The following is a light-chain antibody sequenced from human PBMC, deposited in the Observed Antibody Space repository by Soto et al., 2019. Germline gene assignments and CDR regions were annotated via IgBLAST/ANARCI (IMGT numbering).Light chain of an antibody. J-gene: IGKJ2*01. CDR3: HQYGGSPWYT. CDR2: GAS. CDR1: QIISSSY. V-gene: IGKV3-20*01. Sequence: EIVLTQSPGTLSLAVGERATLSCRASQIISSSYLARYQQRPGQAPKLLIYGASRRATGVPDRFSGSESGTDFTLTISRVEPEDFAVYYCHQYGGSPWYTFGQGTRLEV.